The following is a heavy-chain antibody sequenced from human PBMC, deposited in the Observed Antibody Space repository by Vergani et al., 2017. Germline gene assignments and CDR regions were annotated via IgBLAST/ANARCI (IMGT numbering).Heavy chain of an antibody. Sequence: QVQLVQSGAEVKKPGSSVKVSCKASGGTFSSYTISWVRQAPGQGLEWMGRIIPILGIANYAQKFQGRVTITADKSTSTAYMELSSLRSEDTAVCYCARGRYCSSTSCYDYYYYGMDVWGQGTTVTVSS. CDR2: IIPILGIA. D-gene: IGHD2-2*01. J-gene: IGHJ6*02. CDR1: GGTFSSYT. V-gene: IGHV1-69*02. CDR3: ARGRYCSSTSCYDYYYYGMDV.